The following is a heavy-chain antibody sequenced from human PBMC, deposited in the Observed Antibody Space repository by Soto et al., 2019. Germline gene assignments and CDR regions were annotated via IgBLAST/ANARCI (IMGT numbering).Heavy chain of an antibody. CDR2: IIPIFGTA. CDR3: ARDARYCSGGSCYFLPGIDY. D-gene: IGHD2-15*01. CDR1: GGTFSSYA. Sequence: QVQLVQSGAEVKKPGSSVKVSCKASGGTFSSYAISWVRQAPGQGLEWMGGIIPIFGTANYAQKFQGRVTITADESTSTAYMELSSLRSEDTAVYYWARDARYCSGGSCYFLPGIDYWGQGTLVTVSS. V-gene: IGHV1-69*12. J-gene: IGHJ4*02.